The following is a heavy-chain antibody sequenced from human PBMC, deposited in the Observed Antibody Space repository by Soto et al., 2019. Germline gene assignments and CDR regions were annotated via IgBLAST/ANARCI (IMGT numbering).Heavy chain of an antibody. Sequence: PSETLSLTCNVSGVSLTGYHWNWIRQPPGKTLEWIGFAYYSGNVLYNPSFKGRASIRVDGSKNQFSLRLTSVTAADTAVHYCARRLNLGSFDHWGQGTLVTVSS. J-gene: IGHJ5*02. CDR3: ARRLNLGSFDH. V-gene: IGHV4-59*01. CDR2: AYYSGNV. CDR1: GVSLTGYH. D-gene: IGHD3-10*01.